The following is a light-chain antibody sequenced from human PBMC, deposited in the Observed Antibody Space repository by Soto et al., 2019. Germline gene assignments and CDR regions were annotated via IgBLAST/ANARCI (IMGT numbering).Light chain of an antibody. CDR1: SSSIGGNT. Sequence: VLTQPPSVSAAPGQKVTISCSGSSSSIGGNTVNWYQQLPGTAPRLLIYTNNQRPSGVPQRFSGSKTGTSASLAIGGLQSEDGADYYCAAWDDSLGAYVFGTGTKVTVL. CDR2: TNN. CDR3: AAWDDSLGAYV. V-gene: IGLV1-44*01. J-gene: IGLJ1*01.